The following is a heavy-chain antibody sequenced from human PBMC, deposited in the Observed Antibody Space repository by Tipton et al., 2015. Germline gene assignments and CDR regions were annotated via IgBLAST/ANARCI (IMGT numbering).Heavy chain of an antibody. CDR3: ARRSAIAARQDFDY. D-gene: IGHD6-6*01. Sequence: SLRLSCAASGFTFTNYDMNWIRQAPGKGLEWVSSIGRRGRTMYYADSVKGRFTISRDNAKNSLYLQMNSLRDEDTAVYYCARRSAIAARQDFDYWGQGTLVTVSS. J-gene: IGHJ4*02. V-gene: IGHV3-11*04. CDR2: IGRRGRTM. CDR1: GFTFTNYD.